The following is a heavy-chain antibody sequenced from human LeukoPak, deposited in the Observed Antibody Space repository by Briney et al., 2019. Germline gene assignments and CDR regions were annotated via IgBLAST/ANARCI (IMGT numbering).Heavy chain of an antibody. V-gene: IGHV1-18*01. CDR1: GYTFTNYD. Sequence: ASVKVSYKASGYTFTNYDISWVRQAPGQGLEWMGWISAYNGNINYAQNFQGRVTMTTDTSTSTAYMELRSLKSDDTAVYYCARGRYCSSTSCSPSFYFDFWGQGTLVTVSS. J-gene: IGHJ4*02. D-gene: IGHD2-2*01. CDR2: ISAYNGNI. CDR3: ARGRYCSSTSCSPSFYFDF.